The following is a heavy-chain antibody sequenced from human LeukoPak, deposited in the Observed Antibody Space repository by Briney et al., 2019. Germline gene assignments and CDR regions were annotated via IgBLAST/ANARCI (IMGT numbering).Heavy chain of an antibody. Sequence: ASVKVSCKASGYTFSNYYMKWVRQAPGQGPEWMGIINPVGGSTSYAQKFQGRVTMTRDTSTSTVYMELSSLRYEDTAVYYCARGYSYDSVLDYWGQGTLVTVSS. CDR1: GYTFSNYY. J-gene: IGHJ4*02. CDR3: ARGYSYDSVLDY. CDR2: INPVGGST. D-gene: IGHD5-18*01. V-gene: IGHV1-46*01.